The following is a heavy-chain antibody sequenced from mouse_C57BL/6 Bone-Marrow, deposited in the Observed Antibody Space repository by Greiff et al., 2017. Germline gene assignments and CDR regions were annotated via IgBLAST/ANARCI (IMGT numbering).Heavy chain of an antibody. D-gene: IGHD3-2*02. CDR2: IYPGDGDT. J-gene: IGHJ3*01. CDR1: GYAFSSYW. V-gene: IGHV1-80*01. Sequence: QVQLQQSGAELVKPGASVKISCKASGYAFSSYWMNWVKQRPGKGLEWIGQIYPGDGDTNYNGKFKGKATLTADKSSSTAYMQLSSLTSEDSAVYFCARFQDSSGYVRFAYWGQGTLVTVSA. CDR3: ARFQDSSGYVRFAY.